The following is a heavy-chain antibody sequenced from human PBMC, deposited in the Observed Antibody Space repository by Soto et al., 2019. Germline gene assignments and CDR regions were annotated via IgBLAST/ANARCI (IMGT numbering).Heavy chain of an antibody. V-gene: IGHV3-15*01. Sequence: GGSLRLSCAASGFTFSNAWMSWVRQAPGKGLEWVGRIKSKTDGGTTDYAAPVKGRFTISRDDSKNTLYLQMNSLKTEYTAVYYCTTDRDYDFWSGSRGVDYWGQGTLVTVSS. CDR3: TTDRDYDFWSGSRGVDY. J-gene: IGHJ4*02. CDR2: IKSKTDGGTT. CDR1: GFTFSNAW. D-gene: IGHD3-3*01.